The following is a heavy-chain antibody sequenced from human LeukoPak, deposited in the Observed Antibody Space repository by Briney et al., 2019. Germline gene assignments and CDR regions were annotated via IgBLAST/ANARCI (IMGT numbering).Heavy chain of an antibody. Sequence: GASVKLSCNASGGTFSSYAISWGRQAPRQGREGRGGSIPIFGTANYAPKFKGRVTITADTSTSTAYMELSSVRSADTAVYYCARVRVPTVTADYYYYMDVWGKGTTVTVSS. CDR2: SIPIFGTA. V-gene: IGHV1-69*06. CDR1: GGTFSSYA. D-gene: IGHD4-17*01. CDR3: ARVRVPTVTADYYYYMDV. J-gene: IGHJ6*03.